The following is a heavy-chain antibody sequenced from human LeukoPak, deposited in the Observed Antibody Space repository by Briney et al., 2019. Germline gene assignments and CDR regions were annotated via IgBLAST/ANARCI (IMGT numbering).Heavy chain of an antibody. CDR3: AKDRYYYGSGSVRYMDV. CDR2: ISGSGGST. V-gene: IGHV3-23*01. CDR1: GFTFSSYA. J-gene: IGHJ6*03. D-gene: IGHD3-10*01. Sequence: GGSLRLSRAASGFTFSSYAMSWVRQAPGKGLEWVSAISGSGGSTYYADSVKGRFTISRDNSKNTLYLQMNSLRAEDTAVYYCAKDRYYYGSGSVRYMDVWGKGTTVTVSS.